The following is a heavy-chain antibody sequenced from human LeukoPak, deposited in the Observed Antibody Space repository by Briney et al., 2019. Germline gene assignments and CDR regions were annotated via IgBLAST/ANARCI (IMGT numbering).Heavy chain of an antibody. CDR3: AKSYGDYLGYFDS. V-gene: IGHV3-23*01. CDR2: ISDGGGTT. D-gene: IGHD4-17*01. CDR1: GFTFSSHS. Sequence: GGSLRLSCAASGFTFSSHSMNWVRQAPGKGLEWVSGISDGGGTTNYADAVKGRFTISRDKSKNTLFLQMNSLRAEDTAVYYCAKSYGDYLGYFDSWGQGTLVTVSS. J-gene: IGHJ4*02.